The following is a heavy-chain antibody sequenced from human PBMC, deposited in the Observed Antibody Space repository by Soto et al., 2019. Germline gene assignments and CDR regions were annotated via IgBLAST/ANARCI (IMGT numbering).Heavy chain of an antibody. CDR1: GYTFTSYY. CDR3: ASSNGGYYYDSSGYPGDAFDI. J-gene: IGHJ3*02. V-gene: IGHV1-46*01. Sequence: ASVKVSCKASGYTFTSYYMHWVRQAPRQGLEWMGIINPSGGSTSYAQKFQGRVTMTRDTSTSTVYMELSSLRSEDTAVYYCASSNGGYYYDSSGYPGDAFDIWGQGTMVTVSS. D-gene: IGHD3-22*01. CDR2: INPSGGST.